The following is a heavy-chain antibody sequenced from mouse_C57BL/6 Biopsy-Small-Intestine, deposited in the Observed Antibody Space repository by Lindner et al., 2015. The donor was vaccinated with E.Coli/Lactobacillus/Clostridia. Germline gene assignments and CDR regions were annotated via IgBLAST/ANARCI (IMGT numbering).Heavy chain of an antibody. J-gene: IGHJ2*01. CDR2: INPTTGGT. Sequence: VQLQESGPELVKPGASVKISCKASGYSFTGYYMNWVKQSPEKSLEWIGEINPTTGGTTYNQKFKAKATLTVDKSSSTAYMQLKSLTSEDSAVYYCARSYYDYLDFWDQGTTFTVSS. D-gene: IGHD2-4*01. V-gene: IGHV1-42*01. CDR3: ARSYYDYLDF. CDR1: GYSFTGYY.